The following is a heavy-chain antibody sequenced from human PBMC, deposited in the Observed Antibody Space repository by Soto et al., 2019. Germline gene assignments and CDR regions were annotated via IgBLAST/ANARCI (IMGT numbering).Heavy chain of an antibody. Sequence: GGSLRLSCAASGFTFSSYAMHWVRQAPGKGLEWVAVISYDGSNKYYADSVKGRFTISRDNSKNTLYLQMNSLRAEDTAVYYCARFSYSPRLWSGYYAFDIWGQGTMVTVSS. CDR2: ISYDGSNK. V-gene: IGHV3-30-3*01. D-gene: IGHD3-3*01. CDR1: GFTFSSYA. J-gene: IGHJ3*02. CDR3: ARFSYSPRLWSGYYAFDI.